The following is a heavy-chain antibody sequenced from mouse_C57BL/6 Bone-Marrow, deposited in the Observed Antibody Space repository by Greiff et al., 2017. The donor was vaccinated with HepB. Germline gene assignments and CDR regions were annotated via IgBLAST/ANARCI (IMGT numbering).Heavy chain of an antibody. CDR3: ARWPYDYFDS. D-gene: IGHD2-3*01. Sequence: QVQLQQPGAELVKPGASVKLSCKASGYTFTSYWMHWVKQRPGQGLEWIGMIHPNSGSTNYNEKFKSKATLTVDKSSTTAYMQLSSLTSEDSAVYYCARWPYDYFDSWGQGTTLTVSS. CDR2: IHPNSGST. V-gene: IGHV1-64*01. CDR1: GYTFTSYW. J-gene: IGHJ2*01.